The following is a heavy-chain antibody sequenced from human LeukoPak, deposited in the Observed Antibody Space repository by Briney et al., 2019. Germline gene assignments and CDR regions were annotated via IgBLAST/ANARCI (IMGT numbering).Heavy chain of an antibody. CDR2: ISGSGGRT. J-gene: IGHJ6*02. CDR1: GFTFSSYA. CDR3: AKSGSFYYHMDV. D-gene: IGHD3-10*01. Sequence: HSGGSLRLSCAASGFTFSSYAMSWVRQAPGKGPEWVSAISGSGGRTYYADSVKGQFTISRDNSKNTLYVQMNSLRAEDTAVYYCAKSGSFYYHMDVWGQGTTVTVSS. V-gene: IGHV3-23*01.